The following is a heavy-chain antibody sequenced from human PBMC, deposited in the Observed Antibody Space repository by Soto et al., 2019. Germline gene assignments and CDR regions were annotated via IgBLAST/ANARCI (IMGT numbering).Heavy chain of an antibody. V-gene: IGHV1-2*02. J-gene: IGHJ4*02. Sequence: ASVKVPCKASGYTFTGYYLHWVRQAAGQGLAWMGWINPNSGGTNYAQKFQGRVTMTRDTSVSTAYMELSRLRSDDTAVYYGARADSYSYGPDYWGQGTLVTVSS. CDR2: INPNSGGT. CDR3: ARADSYSYGPDY. CDR1: GYTFTGYY. D-gene: IGHD5-18*01.